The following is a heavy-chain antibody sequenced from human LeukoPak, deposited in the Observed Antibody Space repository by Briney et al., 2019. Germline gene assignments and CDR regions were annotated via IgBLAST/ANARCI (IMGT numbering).Heavy chain of an antibody. CDR3: GRDLGIAAAGFDY. V-gene: IGHV3-48*01. Sequence: GGSLRLSCAASGFTFSSYSMNWVRQAPGKGLEWVSYISSSSSTIYYADSVKGRFTISRDNAKNSLYLQMNSLRAEDTAVYYCGRDLGIAAAGFDYWGQGTLVTVSS. D-gene: IGHD6-13*01. CDR1: GFTFSSYS. J-gene: IGHJ4*02. CDR2: ISSSSSTI.